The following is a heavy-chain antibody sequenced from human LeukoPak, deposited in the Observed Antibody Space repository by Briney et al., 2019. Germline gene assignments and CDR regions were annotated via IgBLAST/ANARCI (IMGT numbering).Heavy chain of an antibody. V-gene: IGHV3-74*01. CDR2: INSDGSST. J-gene: IGHJ4*02. D-gene: IGHD3-10*01. CDR3: ARDDSSLLWFGELLSHYYFDY. CDR1: GFTFSSYW. Sequence: GGSLRLSCAASGFTFSSYWMHWVRQAPGKGLVWVSRINSDGSSTSYADSVKGRFTISRDNAKNTLYLQMNSLRAEDMAVYYCARDDSSLLWFGELLSHYYFDYWGQGTLVTVSS.